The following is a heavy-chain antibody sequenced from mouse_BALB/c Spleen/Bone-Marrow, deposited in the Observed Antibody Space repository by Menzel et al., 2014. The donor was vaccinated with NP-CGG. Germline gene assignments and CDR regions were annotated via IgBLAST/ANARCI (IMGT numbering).Heavy chain of an antibody. CDR2: IYYSGTI. Sequence: EVHLEESGPGLVKPSQTVSLTCTVTGISITTGNYRWSWIRQFPGNKLEWIGYIYYSGTITYNPSLTSRTTITRDTSKNQFFLKMNSLTAEDTATYYCARGAMIKTGYLDYWGQGTTPTVSS. V-gene: IGHV3-5*02. CDR3: ARGAMIKTGYLDY. CDR1: GISITTGNYR. J-gene: IGHJ2*01. D-gene: IGHD2-4*01.